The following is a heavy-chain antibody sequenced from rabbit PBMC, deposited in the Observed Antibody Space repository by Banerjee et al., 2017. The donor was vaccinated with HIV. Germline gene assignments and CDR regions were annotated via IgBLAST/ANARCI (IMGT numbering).Heavy chain of an antibody. CDR2: IYAGSSGST. J-gene: IGHJ4*01. CDR1: GFSFSSNYY. Sequence: QEQLKETGGGLVQPGGSLTLSCKASGFSFSSNYYMCWVRQAPGKGLEWIACIYAGSSGSTYYTSWAKGRFTISKTSSTTVTLQMTSLTAADTATYFCARGGYAGVSYAFNLWGPGTLVTVS. CDR3: ARGGYAGVSYAFNL. D-gene: IGHD8-1*01. V-gene: IGHV1S45*01.